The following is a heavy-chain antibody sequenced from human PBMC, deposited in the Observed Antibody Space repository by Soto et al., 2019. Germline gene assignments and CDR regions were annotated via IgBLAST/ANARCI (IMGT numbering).Heavy chain of an antibody. V-gene: IGHV3-53*01. CDR3: ARGKSGSLTFDF. CDR2: VYSGSAT. D-gene: IGHD3-22*01. CDR1: GFIVSDNY. Sequence: PGGSLRLSCAASGFIVSDNYMNWVRQAPGKGLEWLSVVYSGSATYYADSVKGRFTISRDNSKNTVFLHMNSLRVEDTAVYYCARGKSGSLTFDFGGQGTQVTVSS. J-gene: IGHJ4*02.